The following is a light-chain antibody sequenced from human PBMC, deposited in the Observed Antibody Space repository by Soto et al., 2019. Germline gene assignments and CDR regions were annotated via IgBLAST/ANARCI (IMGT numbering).Light chain of an antibody. CDR1: TIDVDSSNY. J-gene: IGLJ1*01. V-gene: IGLV2-11*01. CDR3: CSYATTFYV. CDR2: DVS. Sequence: QSVLTQPRSVSGSPGQSVTISCTGPTIDVDSSNYVSWYQQHPGKAPKPMIYDVSERPSGVPDRFSGSKSGSTASLTISGLQAEDEADYYCCSYATTFYVFGSGTKVTVL.